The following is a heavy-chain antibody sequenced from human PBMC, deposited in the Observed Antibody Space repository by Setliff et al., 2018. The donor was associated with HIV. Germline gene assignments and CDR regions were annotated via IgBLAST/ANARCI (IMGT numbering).Heavy chain of an antibody. V-gene: IGHV3-49*04. CDR2: INSNTYGAAT. CDR1: GFTFGDYA. Sequence: GGSLRLSCTASGFTFGDYAMTWVRQAQGKGMEWVGFINSNTYGAATDYAASVKGRFTIARDDSKSSAYLLMNSLKTEDTAVYYCSRVHLPLYYEILTGYLDYWGQGTLVTVSS. CDR3: SRVHLPLYYEILTGYLDY. J-gene: IGHJ4*02. D-gene: IGHD3-9*01.